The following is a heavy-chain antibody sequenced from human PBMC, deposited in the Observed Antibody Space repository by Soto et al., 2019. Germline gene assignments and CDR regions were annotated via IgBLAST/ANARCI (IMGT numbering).Heavy chain of an antibody. J-gene: IGHJ3*02. V-gene: IGHV1-8*01. CDR1: GYTFTIYD. Sequence: ASVKVSCTASGYTFTIYDINWVRQATGQGLEWMGWMNPNSGNTGYAQKFQGRVTMTRNTSISTAYMELSSLRSEDTAVYYCARGLPVLRFLEWQNPAAFDIWGQGTMVTVSS. D-gene: IGHD3-3*01. CDR3: ARGLPVLRFLEWQNPAAFDI. CDR2: MNPNSGNT.